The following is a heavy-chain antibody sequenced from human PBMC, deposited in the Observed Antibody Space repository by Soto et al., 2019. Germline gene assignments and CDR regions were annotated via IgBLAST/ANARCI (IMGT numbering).Heavy chain of an antibody. CDR2: IYYTGNT. Sequence: QVQLQESGPGLVKPSQTLSLTCTVSGASISGGDYYWTWIRQPPGKGLEWIGSIYYTGNTYSNPSLESRLSISVDPSNNRFALRLTSVTAPDTAIYYCARATYDSSTYYLDYWGQGTLVTVSS. J-gene: IGHJ4*02. CDR3: ARATYDSSTYYLDY. D-gene: IGHD3-22*01. CDR1: GASISGGDYY. V-gene: IGHV4-30-4*01.